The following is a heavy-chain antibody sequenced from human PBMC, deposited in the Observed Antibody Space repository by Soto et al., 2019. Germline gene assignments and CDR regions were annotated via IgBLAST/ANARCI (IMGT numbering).Heavy chain of an antibody. CDR3: ARGGTMIRGPFDY. V-gene: IGHV3-30-3*01. CDR2: ISYDGSNK. Sequence: ESGGGVVQPGRSLRLSCAASGFTFSSYAMHWVRQAPGKGLEWVAVISYDGSNKYYADSVKGRFTISRDNSKNTLYLQMNSLRAEDTAVYYCARGGTMIRGPFDYWGQGTLVTVST. J-gene: IGHJ4*02. CDR1: GFTFSSYA. D-gene: IGHD3-10*01.